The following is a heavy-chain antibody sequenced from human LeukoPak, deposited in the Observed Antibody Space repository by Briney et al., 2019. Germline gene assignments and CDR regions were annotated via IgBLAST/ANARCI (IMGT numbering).Heavy chain of an antibody. CDR1: GGSISSYY. V-gene: IGHV4-59*08. J-gene: IGHJ6*03. D-gene: IGHD3-10*01. CDR2: IYYSGST. CDR3: ARSSGYGSGSFSNYYYYMDV. Sequence: SETLSLTCTVSGGSISSYYWSWIRQPPGKGLEWIGYIYYSGSTNYNPSLKSRVTISVDTSKNQFSLKLSSVTAADTAVYYCARSSGYGSGSFSNYYYYMDVWGKGTTVTISS.